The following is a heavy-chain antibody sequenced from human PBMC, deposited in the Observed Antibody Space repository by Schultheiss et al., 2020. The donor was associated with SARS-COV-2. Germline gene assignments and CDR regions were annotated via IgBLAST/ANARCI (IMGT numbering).Heavy chain of an antibody. D-gene: IGHD6-19*01. CDR2: ISYDGSNK. CDR1: GFTFSSYS. J-gene: IGHJ3*02. CDR3: ARDPSLAVAASYAFDI. V-gene: IGHV3-30*05. Sequence: GESLKISCAASGFTFSSYSMNWVRQAPGKGLEWVAVISYDGSNKYYADSVKGRFTISRDNSKNTLYLQMNSLRAEDTAVYYCARDPSLAVAASYAFDIWGQGTMVTVSS.